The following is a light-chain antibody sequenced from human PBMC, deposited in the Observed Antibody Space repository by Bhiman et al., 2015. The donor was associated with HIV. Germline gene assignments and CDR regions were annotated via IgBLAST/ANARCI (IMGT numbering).Light chain of an antibody. CDR1: GRDVGGYDY. CDR3: TSYTTTGFFV. CDR2: DVS. Sequence: QSALTQPASVSGSPGQSITISCTGTGRDVGGYDYVSWYQQHPGKAPQLMIYDVSQRPSGISNRFSGSKSGNTASLTISGVQAEDEADYYCTSYTTTGFFVFGSATKVTVL. V-gene: IGLV2-14*03. J-gene: IGLJ1*01.